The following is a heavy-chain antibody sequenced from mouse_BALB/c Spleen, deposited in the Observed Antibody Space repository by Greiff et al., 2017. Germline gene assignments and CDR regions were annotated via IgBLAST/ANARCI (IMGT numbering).Heavy chain of an antibody. Sequence: EVKLQESGAELVKPGASVKLSCTASGFNIKDTYMHWVKQRPEQGLEWIGRIDPANGNTKYDPKFQGKATITADTSSNTAYLQLSSLTSEDTAVYYCARALLGPGFAYWGQGTLVTVSA. CDR2: IDPANGNT. CDR3: ARALLGPGFAY. J-gene: IGHJ3*01. D-gene: IGHD1-1*01. CDR1: GFNIKDTY. V-gene: IGHV14-3*02.